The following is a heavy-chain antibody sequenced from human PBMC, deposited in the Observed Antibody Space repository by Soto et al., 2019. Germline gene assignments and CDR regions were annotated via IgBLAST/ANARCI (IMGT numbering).Heavy chain of an antibody. D-gene: IGHD5-18*01. J-gene: IGHJ4*02. CDR3: ARRPITAMVLDY. V-gene: IGHV3-30-3*01. CDR1: GFTFSSYA. CDR2: ISYDGSNK. Sequence: QVQLVASGGGVVQPGRSLRLSCAASGFTFSSYAMHWVRQAPGKGLEWVAVISYDGSNKYYADSVKGRFTISRDNSKNTLYLQMNSLRAEDTAVYYCARRPITAMVLDYWGQGTLVTVSS.